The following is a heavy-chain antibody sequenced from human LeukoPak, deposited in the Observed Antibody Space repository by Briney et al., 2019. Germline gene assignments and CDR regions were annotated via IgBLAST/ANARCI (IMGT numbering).Heavy chain of an antibody. J-gene: IGHJ6*02. CDR3: ARAGHYFGGDRSQRYGMDV. V-gene: IGHV4-34*01. Sequence: SETLSLTCAVYGGSFSGYYWSWIRQPPGKGLEWIGEINHSGSPNYNPSLKSRVTISVDTPKNQFSLKVSSVTAADTAVYHCARAGHYFGGDRSQRYGMDVWGQGTTVTVSS. D-gene: IGHD2-21*02. CDR2: INHSGSP. CDR1: GGSFSGYY.